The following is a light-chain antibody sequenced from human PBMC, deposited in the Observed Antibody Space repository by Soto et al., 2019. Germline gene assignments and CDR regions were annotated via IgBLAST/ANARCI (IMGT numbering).Light chain of an antibody. J-gene: IGKJ1*01. CDR1: QGIINN. CDR3: QQVNGYPRT. V-gene: IGKV1-9*01. CDR2: AAA. Sequence: IQLTQSPSSLSASVGDRVTITCRASQGIINNLAWYQQKPGKAPNLLIYAAAILQSGVPSRFSGSGYGTDFTLTISSLQPEDFASYYCQQVNGYPRTFGQGTKVDIK.